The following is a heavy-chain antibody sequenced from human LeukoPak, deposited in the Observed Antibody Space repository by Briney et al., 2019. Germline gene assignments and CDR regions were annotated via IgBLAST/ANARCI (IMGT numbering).Heavy chain of an antibody. CDR1: GFTFSSYA. V-gene: IGHV3-30*04. CDR3: VRDGYCSGGSCYLDY. Sequence: GRSLRLSCAASGFTFSSYAMHWVRQAPGKGLEWVAVISYDGSNKYYADSVKGRFTISRDNSKNTLYLQMNSLRAEDTAVYYCVRDGYCSGGSCYLDYWGQGTLVTVSS. CDR2: ISYDGSNK. J-gene: IGHJ4*02. D-gene: IGHD2-15*01.